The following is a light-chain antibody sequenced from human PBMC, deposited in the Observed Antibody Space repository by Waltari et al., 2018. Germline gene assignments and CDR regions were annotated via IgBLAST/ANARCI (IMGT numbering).Light chain of an antibody. V-gene: IGLV2-14*01. J-gene: IGLJ1*01. CDR1: RSDIGTYNY. Sequence: QSALTQPASVSGSPGQSITISCTGTRSDIGTYNYVAWYQQRPGQAPKLMIYDVNNRPSGVSSRFSGSKSGNTASLTISGLQSEDEAEYYCSSYRSSVIYVFGTGTKVTVL. CDR2: DVN. CDR3: SSYRSSVIYV.